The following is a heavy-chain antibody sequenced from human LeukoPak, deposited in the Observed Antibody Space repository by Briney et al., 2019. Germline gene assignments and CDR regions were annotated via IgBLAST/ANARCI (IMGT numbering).Heavy chain of an antibody. CDR1: GFTFSSYG. CDR2: IRYDGSNK. Sequence: PGGSLRLSCAASGFTFSSYGMHWVRQAPGKGLEWVAFIRYDGSNKYYADSVKGRFTISRDNSKNTLYLQMNSLRAEDTAVYYCAKFGHDILTGYQDWGQGTLVTVSS. CDR3: AKFGHDILTGYQD. D-gene: IGHD3-9*01. V-gene: IGHV3-30*02. J-gene: IGHJ4*02.